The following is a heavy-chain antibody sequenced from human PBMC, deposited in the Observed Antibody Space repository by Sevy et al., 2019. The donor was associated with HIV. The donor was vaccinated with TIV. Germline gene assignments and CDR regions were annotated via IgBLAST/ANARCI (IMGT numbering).Heavy chain of an antibody. Sequence: GGSLRLSCVASEFAFNIHNMSWVRQAPGKGLEWVSSISTSSNNIYYADSVEGRFTISGDNAKNSLYLQMNSLRAEDTAVYYCAGTFSFSWYDYWGQGTLVTVSS. D-gene: IGHD6-13*01. CDR1: EFAFNIHN. CDR2: ISTSSNNI. CDR3: AGTFSFSWYDY. J-gene: IGHJ4*02. V-gene: IGHV3-21*01.